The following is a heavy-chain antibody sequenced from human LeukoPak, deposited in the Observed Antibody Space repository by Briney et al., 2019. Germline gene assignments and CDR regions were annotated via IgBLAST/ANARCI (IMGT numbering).Heavy chain of an antibody. CDR1: GFTFSSYS. CDR3: ARDRLDSSGWYAGSQELGDY. V-gene: IGHV3-21*01. D-gene: IGHD6-19*01. CDR2: ISSSSSYI. Sequence: GGSLRLSCAASGFTFSSYSMNWVRQAPGKGLEWVSSISSSSSYIYYADSVKGRFAISRDNAKNSLYLQMNSLRAEDTAVYYCARDRLDSSGWYAGSQELGDYWGQGTLVTVSS. J-gene: IGHJ4*02.